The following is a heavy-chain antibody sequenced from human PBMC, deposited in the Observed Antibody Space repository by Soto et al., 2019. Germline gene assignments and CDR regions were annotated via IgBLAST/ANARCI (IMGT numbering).Heavy chain of an antibody. J-gene: IGHJ4*02. V-gene: IGHV2-5*02. Sequence: QIALKESGPALVRPTQTLTLTCTCSGFSVDSSGVAVGWIRQSPGKALEWLAILYWDNDKRYSPSLKSRLTVFKHTSRSQVVLIMANMDPAHTATYYCAHRGYPSGSYHGRPYDSWGQGTLVTVST. D-gene: IGHD3-10*01. CDR1: GFSVDSSGVA. CDR3: AHRGYPSGSYHGRPYDS. CDR2: LYWDNDK.